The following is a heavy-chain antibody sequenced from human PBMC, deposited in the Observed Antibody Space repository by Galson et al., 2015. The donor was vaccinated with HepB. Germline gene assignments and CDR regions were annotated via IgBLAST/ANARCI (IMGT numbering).Heavy chain of an antibody. Sequence: SLRLSCAASGFTFSRYAMHWVRQAPGKGLEWVAVISYDGSNKYYADSVKGRFTISRDNSKNTLYLQMNSLRAEDTAVYYCARESPYCSSTSCYDAFDIWGQGTMVTVSS. CDR3: ARESPYCSSTSCYDAFDI. J-gene: IGHJ3*02. D-gene: IGHD2-2*01. V-gene: IGHV3-30-3*01. CDR2: ISYDGSNK. CDR1: GFTFSRYA.